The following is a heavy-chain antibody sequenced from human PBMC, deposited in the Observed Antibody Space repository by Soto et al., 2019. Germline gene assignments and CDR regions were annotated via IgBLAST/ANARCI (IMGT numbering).Heavy chain of an antibody. CDR2: IISSVDTP. CDR3: ARLSRPNYYDTSGFFKDNWFDP. Sequence: ASVKVSCKAFGGTFNSYDITWVRQAPGQGLGWMGGIISSVDTPKYAQKIQGRVTITADESTNTVYMELSSLRSEDTAMYYCARLSRPNYYDTSGFFKDNWFDPWGQGTLVTVSS. J-gene: IGHJ5*02. CDR1: GGTFNSYD. V-gene: IGHV1-69*13. D-gene: IGHD3-22*01.